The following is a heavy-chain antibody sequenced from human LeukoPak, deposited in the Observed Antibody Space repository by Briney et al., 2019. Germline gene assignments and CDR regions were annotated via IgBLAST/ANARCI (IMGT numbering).Heavy chain of an antibody. V-gene: IGHV4-59*01. D-gene: IGHD3-10*01. CDR1: APSLSSYY. J-gene: IGHJ6*03. CDR3: ARGVGELLSYYYYYYMDV. CDR2: IPYPGST. Sequence: SQTLSLTCNVSAPSLSSYYTSWDRQPPGKGLDWIGSIPYPGSTNYNPSLNSRVTISIDTSKNQFSLKLSSVTAADTAVYYCARGVGELLSYYYYYYMDVWGKGTTVTISS.